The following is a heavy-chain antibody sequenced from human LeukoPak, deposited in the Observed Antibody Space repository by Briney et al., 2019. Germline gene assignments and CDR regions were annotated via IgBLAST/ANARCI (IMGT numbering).Heavy chain of an antibody. CDR2: IYYSGST. V-gene: IGHV4-59*01. J-gene: IGHJ4*02. CDR1: GGSISSYY. CDR3: ASKTYYYDSSGYNWGIVDY. Sequence: SETLSLTCTVSGGSISSYYWSWIRQPPGKGLEWIGYIYYSGSTNYNPSLKSRVTISVDTSKNQFSLKLSSVIAADTAVYYGASKTYYYDSSGYNWGIVDYWGQGTLVTVSS. D-gene: IGHD3-22*01.